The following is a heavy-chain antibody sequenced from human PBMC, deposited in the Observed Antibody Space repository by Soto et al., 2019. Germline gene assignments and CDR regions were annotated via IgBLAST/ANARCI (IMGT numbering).Heavy chain of an antibody. CDR1: GYTFTSYG. Sequence: SVKVSCKASGYTFTSYGISWVRQAPGQGLEWMGWISAYNGNTNYAQKLQGRVTMTTDTSTSTAYMELRSLRSDDTAVYYCARAPDSSGWTGYFQHWGQGTLVTVSS. D-gene: IGHD6-19*01. CDR2: ISAYNGNT. J-gene: IGHJ1*01. V-gene: IGHV1-18*04. CDR3: ARAPDSSGWTGYFQH.